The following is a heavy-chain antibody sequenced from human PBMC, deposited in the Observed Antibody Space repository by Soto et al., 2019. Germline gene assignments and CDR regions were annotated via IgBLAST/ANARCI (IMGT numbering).Heavy chain of an antibody. V-gene: IGHV1-18*01. D-gene: IGHD3-10*01. J-gene: IGHJ3*02. CDR1: GYTFTSYG. CDR3: ARLTMAQEAFDI. Sequence: QVQLEQSGAEVKKPGSSVKVSCKASGYTFTSYGMIWVRQAPGQGLEGMGWISAYNGKTYNTQKLQGRVTMTTDTSTSTAYMELRSLRSDDTAVYYCARLTMAQEAFDIWGQGTMVTVSS. CDR2: ISAYNGKT.